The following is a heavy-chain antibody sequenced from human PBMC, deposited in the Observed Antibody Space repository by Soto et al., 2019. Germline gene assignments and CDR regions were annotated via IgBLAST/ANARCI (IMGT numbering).Heavy chain of an antibody. CDR2: LSGSGTST. CDR3: AKATTNGGWFNPFDS. Sequence: GSLRLSCAASGFSFVNYAMNWVRQAPGKGLEWFSGLSGSGTSTYYADSVKGRFTISRDNSRDTLFLQMNSLTADDTAVYYCAKATTNGGWFNPFDSWGQGALVTVS. D-gene: IGHD6-19*01. CDR1: GFSFVNYA. J-gene: IGHJ4*02. V-gene: IGHV3-23*01.